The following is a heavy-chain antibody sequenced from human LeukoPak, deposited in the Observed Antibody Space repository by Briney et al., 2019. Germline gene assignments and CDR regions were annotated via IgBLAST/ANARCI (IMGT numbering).Heavy chain of an antibody. V-gene: IGHV1-69*17. Sequence: SVKVSFKASGGTFISYAISWVRQAPGQGGEGMGRIIPIFGIANYAQKFQGRVTITADKSTSTAYMELSSLRSEDTAVYYCARDRDGYNSDYWGQGTLVTVSS. CDR1: GGTFISYA. CDR2: IIPIFGIA. CDR3: ARDRDGYNSDY. J-gene: IGHJ4*02. D-gene: IGHD5-24*01.